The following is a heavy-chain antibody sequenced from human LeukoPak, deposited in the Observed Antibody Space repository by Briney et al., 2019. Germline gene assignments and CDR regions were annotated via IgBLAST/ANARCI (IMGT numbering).Heavy chain of an antibody. CDR3: ARESFGELFTFFDY. Sequence: GGSLRLSCAASGFTFSDYYMSWIRQAPGKGLEWVSYISSIASTIYYPDSVKNRFTIPRDNAKNALYLQMNSPRAQATAVYYCARESFGELFTFFDYWGQGTLVTVSS. CDR2: ISSIASTI. CDR1: GFTFSDYY. J-gene: IGHJ4*02. D-gene: IGHD3-10*01. V-gene: IGHV3-11*01.